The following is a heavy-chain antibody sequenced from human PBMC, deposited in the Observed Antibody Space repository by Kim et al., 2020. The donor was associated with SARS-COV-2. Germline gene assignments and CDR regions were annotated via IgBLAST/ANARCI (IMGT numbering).Heavy chain of an antibody. V-gene: IGHV4-34*01. CDR1: GGSFSGYY. Sequence: SETLSLTCAVYGGSFSGYYWSWIRQPPGKGLEWIGEINHSGSTNYNPSLKSRVTISVDTSKNQFSLKLSSVTAADTAVYYCARGQGDIVASNWFDPWGQGTLVTDSS. D-gene: IGHD5-12*01. CDR2: INHSGST. J-gene: IGHJ5*02. CDR3: ARGQGDIVASNWFDP.